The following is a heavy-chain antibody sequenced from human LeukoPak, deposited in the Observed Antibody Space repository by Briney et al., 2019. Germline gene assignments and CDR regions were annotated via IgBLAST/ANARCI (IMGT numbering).Heavy chain of an antibody. J-gene: IGHJ6*03. V-gene: IGHV4-59*01. D-gene: IGHD3-16*01. CDR1: GDSISTYY. CDR2: IYYRVTS. CDR3: ARETSQKGAHYMDV. Sequence: SETLSLTCTVSGDSISTYYWSWIRQPPGKGLEWIGYIYYRVTSDYNPSLKSRLTISVDTSKNQFSLKLSSVTAADTAVYYCARETSQKGAHYMDVWGKGTTVTISS.